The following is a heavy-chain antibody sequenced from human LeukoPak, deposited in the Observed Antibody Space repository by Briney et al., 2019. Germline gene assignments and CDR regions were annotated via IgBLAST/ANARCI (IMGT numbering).Heavy chain of an antibody. V-gene: IGHV1-69*02. J-gene: IGHJ4*02. CDR2: IIPIIGIA. Sequence: SVKVSCKASGGTFSSYTISWVRQAPGQGLEWMGRIIPIIGIANYAQKFQGRVTITADKSTSTAYMELSSLRSEDTAVYYCASLGYCSSTSCYPPMWWGQGTLVTVSS. D-gene: IGHD2-2*01. CDR1: GGTFSSYT. CDR3: ASLGYCSSTSCYPPMW.